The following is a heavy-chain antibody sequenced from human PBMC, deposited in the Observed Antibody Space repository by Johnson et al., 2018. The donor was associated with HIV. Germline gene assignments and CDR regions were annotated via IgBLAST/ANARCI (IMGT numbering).Heavy chain of an antibody. V-gene: IGHV3-43D*03. J-gene: IGHJ3*02. CDR3: AKDGGYGSGRWNASDI. CDR1: GFTFDDYV. CDR2: LSWDGGST. Sequence: QLVESGGFVVQPGGSLRLSCAASGFTFDDYVMHCVRQAPGKGLEWVSLLSWDGGSTYYADSVKGRFPISRDNSKNSLYLQMNSLRAEDTALYYCAKDGGYGSGRWNASDIWGQGTMVTVSS. D-gene: IGHD3-10*01.